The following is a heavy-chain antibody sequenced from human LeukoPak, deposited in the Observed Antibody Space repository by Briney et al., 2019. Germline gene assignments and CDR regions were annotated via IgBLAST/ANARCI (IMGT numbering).Heavy chain of an antibody. D-gene: IGHD3-22*01. J-gene: IGHJ3*02. CDR3: AKYRITMIVVGGAFDI. CDR1: GYTFTTYY. Sequence: ASVKVSCKASGYTFTTYYMHWVRQAPGQGLEWMGIINPSGGSTSYAQKFQGRVTMTGDTSTSTVYMELSSLRSEDTAVYYCAKYRITMIVVGGAFDIWGQGTMVTVSS. V-gene: IGHV1-46*01. CDR2: INPSGGST.